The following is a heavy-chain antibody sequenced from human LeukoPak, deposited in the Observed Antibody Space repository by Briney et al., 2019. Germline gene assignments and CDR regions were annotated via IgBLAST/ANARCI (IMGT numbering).Heavy chain of an antibody. CDR1: GFTFSNCP. V-gene: IGHV3-48*02. Sequence: GGSLRLSCSASGFTFSNCPMHWVRQAPGKGLEWVSYISSSSSSIYYADSVKGRFTISRDNAKNSLYLQMNSLRDEDTAVYYCARGALDVAMASYWGQGTLVTVSS. J-gene: IGHJ4*02. CDR3: ARGALDVAMASY. CDR2: ISSSSSSI. D-gene: IGHD5-18*01.